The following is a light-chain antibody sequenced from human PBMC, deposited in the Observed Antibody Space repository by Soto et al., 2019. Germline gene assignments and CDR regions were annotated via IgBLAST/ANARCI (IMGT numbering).Light chain of an antibody. Sequence: EIVLTQSPANLSLSPGERATLSCRASQSVSSYLAWYQQKPGQAPRLLIYDASNRATGIPARFSGSGSGTDFTLTISSLEPEDFAVDYCQQRSNWPPYTFGQGTKLEIK. CDR3: QQRSNWPPYT. CDR2: DAS. CDR1: QSVSSY. V-gene: IGKV3-11*01. J-gene: IGKJ2*01.